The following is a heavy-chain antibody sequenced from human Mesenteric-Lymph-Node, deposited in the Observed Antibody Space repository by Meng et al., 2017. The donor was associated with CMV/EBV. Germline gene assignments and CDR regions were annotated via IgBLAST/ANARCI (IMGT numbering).Heavy chain of an antibody. V-gene: IGHV1-69*05. Sequence: SVKVSCKASGGTFSSYAISWVRQAPGQGLEWMGGIIPIFGTANYAQKFQGRVTITTDESTSTAYMELSSLRSEDTAVYYCARDSSSTLGWFDPWGQGTLVTVSS. D-gene: IGHD6-13*01. CDR3: ARDSSSTLGWFDP. CDR1: GGTFSSYA. CDR2: IIPIFGTA. J-gene: IGHJ5*02.